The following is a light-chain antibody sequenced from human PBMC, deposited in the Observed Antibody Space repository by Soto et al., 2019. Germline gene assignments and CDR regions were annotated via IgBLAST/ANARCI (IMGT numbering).Light chain of an antibody. V-gene: IGKV3-20*01. Sequence: EMGMTKPPATLSVSPGERATLSCRASQSVSSNLAWDQQKPGQAPRPLIYGASSRATGIPDRVSGSGSGTDFTLTISIREPEDFAVYYCHQYGSATSFTFGPGTEVDI. J-gene: IGKJ3*01. CDR1: QSVSSN. CDR2: GAS. CDR3: HQYGSATSFT.